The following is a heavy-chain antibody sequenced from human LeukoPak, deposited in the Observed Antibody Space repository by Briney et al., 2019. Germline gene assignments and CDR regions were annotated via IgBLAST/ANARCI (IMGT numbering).Heavy chain of an antibody. D-gene: IGHD6-19*01. Sequence: ASVKVSCKASGYTFTSYGISWVRQAPGQGLEWMGWISAYNGNTNYAQKHQGRVTMTTDTSTSTAYMELRSLRSDDTAVYYCARVVEQWLVRAFDIWGQGTMVTVSS. CDR3: ARVVEQWLVRAFDI. J-gene: IGHJ3*02. V-gene: IGHV1-18*01. CDR1: GYTFTSYG. CDR2: ISAYNGNT.